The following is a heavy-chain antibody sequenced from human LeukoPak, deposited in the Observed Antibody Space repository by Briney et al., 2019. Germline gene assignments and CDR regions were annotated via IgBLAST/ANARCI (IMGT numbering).Heavy chain of an antibody. CDR1: GYTFTSYD. CDR2: ISAYNGNT. J-gene: IGHJ4*02. CDR3: ASSGRTYYFDY. D-gene: IGHD3-10*01. V-gene: IGHV1-18*01. Sequence: ASVKVSCKASGYTFTSYDINWVRQATGQGLEWMGWISAYNGNTNYAQKLQGRVTMTTDTSTSTAYMELRSLRSDDTAVYYCASSGRTYYFDYWGQGTLVTVSS.